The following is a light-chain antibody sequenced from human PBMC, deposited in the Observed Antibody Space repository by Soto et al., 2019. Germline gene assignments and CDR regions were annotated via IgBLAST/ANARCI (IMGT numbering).Light chain of an antibody. Sequence: QSALTQPASVSGSPGESISISCTGTKSDIGSYNVVSWYQQHPGKAPKLVIYESSKRPSGISNRFSGSKSGNTASLTISGLQAEDEAGYYRPSYAGSDTFLFGGGTKLTVL. CDR1: KSDIGSYNV. CDR2: ESS. V-gene: IGLV2-23*02. CDR3: PSYAGSDTFL. J-gene: IGLJ3*02.